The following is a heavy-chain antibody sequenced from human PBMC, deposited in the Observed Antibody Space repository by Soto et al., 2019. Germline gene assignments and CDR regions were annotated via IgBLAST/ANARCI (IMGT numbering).Heavy chain of an antibody. CDR3: AKFRHSSGGVNWFDP. CDR1: GFTFRSYA. CDR2: ISGSGGST. V-gene: IGHV3-23*01. Sequence: DVQLLESGGGLVQPGGSLRLSCAASGFTFRSYAMSWVRQAPGKGLEWVSAISGSGGSTYYADSVKGRFTISRDNANNTLYLQMNSLRAEDTAVYYCAKFRHSSGGVNWFDPWGQGTLVTVSS. D-gene: IGHD6-19*01. J-gene: IGHJ5*02.